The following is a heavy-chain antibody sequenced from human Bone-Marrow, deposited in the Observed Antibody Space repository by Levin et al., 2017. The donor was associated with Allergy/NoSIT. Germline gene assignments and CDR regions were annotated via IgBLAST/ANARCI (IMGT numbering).Heavy chain of an antibody. CDR1: GFIFSNYA. J-gene: IGHJ4*02. Sequence: GESLKISCAASGFIFSNYAMNWVRQAPGKGLEWVSQISGSGGNTHYADSMKGRFTFSRDNSKNTLYLQMNSLRAEDTAVYYCAGYDTSAYHSPFDYWGQGTLVTVSS. CDR2: ISGSGGNT. CDR3: AGYDTSAYHSPFDY. D-gene: IGHD3-22*01. V-gene: IGHV3-23*01.